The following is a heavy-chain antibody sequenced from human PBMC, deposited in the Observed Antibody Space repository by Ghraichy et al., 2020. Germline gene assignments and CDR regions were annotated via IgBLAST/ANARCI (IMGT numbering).Heavy chain of an antibody. J-gene: IGHJ2*01. V-gene: IGHV4-34*01. CDR3: ARGPTGGSKKKQKNYWYFDL. CDR2: INHSGST. CDR1: GGSFSGYY. Sequence: SETLSLTCAVYGGSFSGYYWSWIRQPPGKGLEWIGEINHSGSTNYNPSLKSRVTISVDTSKNQFSLKLSSVTAADTAVYYCARGPTGGSKKKQKNYWYFDLWGRGTLVXVSS. D-gene: IGHD7-27*01.